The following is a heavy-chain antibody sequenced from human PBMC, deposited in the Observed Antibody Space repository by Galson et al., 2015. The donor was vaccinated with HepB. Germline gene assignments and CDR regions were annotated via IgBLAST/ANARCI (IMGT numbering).Heavy chain of an antibody. D-gene: IGHD6-13*01. J-gene: IGHJ4*02. Sequence: SCKASGYTFTGYYMHWVRQAPGQGLEWMGWINPNSGGTNYAQKFQGRVTMTRDTSISTAYMELSRLRSDDTAVYYCAGGRGSSSPNDYWGQGTLVTVSS. CDR3: AGGRGSSSPNDY. CDR1: GYTFTGYY. CDR2: INPNSGGT. V-gene: IGHV1-2*02.